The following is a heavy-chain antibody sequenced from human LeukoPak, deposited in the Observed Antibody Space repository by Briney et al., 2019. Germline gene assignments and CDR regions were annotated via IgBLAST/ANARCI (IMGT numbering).Heavy chain of an antibody. Sequence: SETLSLTCTVSGGSISSGGYYWSWIRQHPGKGLEWIGHIYYSGSTYYNPSLKSRVTISVDTSKNQFSLKLSSVTAADTAVYYCARGALWGSYRYTYFDYWGQGTLVTVSS. V-gene: IGHV4-31*03. D-gene: IGHD3-16*02. CDR1: GGSISSGGYY. CDR3: ARGALWGSYRYTYFDY. CDR2: IYYSGST. J-gene: IGHJ4*02.